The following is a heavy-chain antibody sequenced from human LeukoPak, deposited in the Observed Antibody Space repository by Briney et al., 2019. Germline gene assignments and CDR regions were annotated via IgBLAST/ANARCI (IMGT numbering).Heavy chain of an antibody. D-gene: IGHD1-1*01. V-gene: IGHV4-34*01. CDR2: INHSGST. J-gene: IGHJ4*02. CDR3: ARGGRKRTVPQPVDY. Sequence: SETLSLTCAVYGGSFSGYYWSWIRQPPGKGLEWIGEINHSGSTNYNPSLKSRVTISVDTSKNQFSLKLSSVTAADTAVYYCARGGRKRTVPQPVDYWGQGTLATVSS. CDR1: GGSFSGYY.